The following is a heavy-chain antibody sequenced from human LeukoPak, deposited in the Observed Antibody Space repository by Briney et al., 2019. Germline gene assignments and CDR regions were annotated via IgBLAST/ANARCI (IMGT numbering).Heavy chain of an antibody. CDR1: GFTFSSYA. CDR2: ISYDGSNK. Sequence: GRSLRLSCAASGFTFSSYAMHWVRQAPGKGLEWVAVISYDGSNKYYADSVKGRFTISRDNSKNTLYLQMNSLRAEDTAVYYCAKDRSIAAASVRCYFDYWGQGTLVTVSS. J-gene: IGHJ4*02. V-gene: IGHV3-30-3*01. CDR3: AKDRSIAAASVRCYFDY. D-gene: IGHD6-25*01.